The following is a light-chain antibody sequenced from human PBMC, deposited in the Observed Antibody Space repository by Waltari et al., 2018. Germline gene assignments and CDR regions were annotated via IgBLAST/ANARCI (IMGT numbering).Light chain of an antibody. V-gene: IGKV3-20*01. CDR1: QSVSRC. CDR3: QKYGTLPAT. Sequence: EIVLTQSPGTLSLSPGERATLSCRASQSVSRCLAWYQHKPGQPPRLLFYGASSRSNGSPDRFSGSVYGTDFSLTISRLGPEDSAVYYCQKYGTLPATFGQGTKVEVK. CDR2: GAS. J-gene: IGKJ1*01.